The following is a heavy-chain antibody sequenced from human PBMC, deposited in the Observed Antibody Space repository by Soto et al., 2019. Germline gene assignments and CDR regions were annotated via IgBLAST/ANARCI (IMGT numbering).Heavy chain of an antibody. CDR1: GGSISSGGYY. CDR2: IYYSGST. D-gene: IGHD6-19*01. J-gene: IGHJ4*02. CDR3: ARIAVAGYYFDY. Sequence: PSETLSLTCTVSGGSISSGGYYWSWIRQHPGKGLEWIGYIYYSGSTYYNPSLKSRVTISVDTSKNQFSLKLSSVTAADTAVYYCARIAVAGYYFDYWGQGTLVTVSS. V-gene: IGHV4-31*03.